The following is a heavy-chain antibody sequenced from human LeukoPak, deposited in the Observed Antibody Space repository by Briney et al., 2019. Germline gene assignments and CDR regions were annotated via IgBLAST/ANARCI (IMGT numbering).Heavy chain of an antibody. CDR3: TRVGFIDQWLVPPDY. D-gene: IGHD6-19*01. V-gene: IGHV3-49*03. Sequence: PGGSVRLSCTASGFTFGDYPLRWSPQAPGKGREGLSYLRSKAYGGTTKYAACVKGRSPISRDDSKSIAYLQMNSLKTEDRAVYYCTRVGFIDQWLVPPDYWGQRTLVTVSS. J-gene: IGHJ4*02. CDR2: LRSKAYGGTT. CDR1: GFTFGDYP.